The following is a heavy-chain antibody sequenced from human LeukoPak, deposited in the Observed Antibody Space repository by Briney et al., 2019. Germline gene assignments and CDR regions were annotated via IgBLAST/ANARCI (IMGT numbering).Heavy chain of an antibody. V-gene: IGHV4-59*08. Sequence: SETLSLTCTVSGGSISSYYWSWIRQPPGKGLEWIGYIYYSGSTNYNPSLKSRVTISVDTSKNQFSLKLSSVTAADTAVYYCARHGIAVANLDIWGQGTMVPVSS. D-gene: IGHD6-19*01. CDR3: ARHGIAVANLDI. CDR1: GGSISSYY. CDR2: IYYSGST. J-gene: IGHJ3*02.